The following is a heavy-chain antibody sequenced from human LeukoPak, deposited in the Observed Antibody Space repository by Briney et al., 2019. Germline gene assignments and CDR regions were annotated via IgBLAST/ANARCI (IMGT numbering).Heavy chain of an antibody. Sequence: RASVKVSCKASGYTFTSYDINWVRQATGQGLEWMGWMNPNSGNTGYAQKLQGRVTMTTDTSTSTAYMELRSLRSDDTAVYYCAASAAGTLEYWGQGTLVTVSS. CDR2: MNPNSGNT. V-gene: IGHV1-8*01. CDR3: AASAAGTLEY. CDR1: GYTFTSYD. J-gene: IGHJ4*02. D-gene: IGHD6-13*01.